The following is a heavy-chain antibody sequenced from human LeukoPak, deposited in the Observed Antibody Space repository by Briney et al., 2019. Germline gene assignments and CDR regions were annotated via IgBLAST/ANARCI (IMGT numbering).Heavy chain of an antibody. CDR1: GGSISSSS. D-gene: IGHD6-13*01. CDR3: SKDVRCSSWSLDS. V-gene: IGHV3-30*18. CDR2: ISFDATSK. J-gene: IGHJ4*02. Sequence: LSLTCTVSGGSISSSSYYWAWIRQPPGKGLEWLTAISFDATSKFYADSVRGRFTISRDNSRNTAFLQMNSLGPEDTAVYYCSKDVRCSSWSLDSWGQGALVTVSS.